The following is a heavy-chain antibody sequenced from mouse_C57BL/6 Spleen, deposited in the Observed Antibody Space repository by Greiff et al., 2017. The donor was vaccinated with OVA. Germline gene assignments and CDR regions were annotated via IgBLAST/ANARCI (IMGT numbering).Heavy chain of an antibody. CDR1: GYAFSSYW. V-gene: IGHV1-80*01. CDR3: ARSFDYGSLYYAMDY. Sequence: VKLQESGAELVKPGASVKISCKASGYAFSSYWMNWVKQRPGKGLEWIGQIYSGDGDTNYNGKFKGKATLTADKSSSTAYMQLSSLTSEDSAVYFCARSFDYGSLYYAMDYWGQGTSVTVSS. CDR2: IYSGDGDT. J-gene: IGHJ4*01. D-gene: IGHD2-4*01.